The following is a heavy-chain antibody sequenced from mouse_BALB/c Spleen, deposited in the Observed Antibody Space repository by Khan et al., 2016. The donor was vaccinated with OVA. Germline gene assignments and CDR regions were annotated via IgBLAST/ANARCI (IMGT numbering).Heavy chain of an antibody. CDR3: ARSMMAN. D-gene: IGHD2-3*01. Sequence: EVQLQESGPGLVKPSQSLSLTCTVTGYSITSDSAWNWIRQFPGNKLEWLGYISYSGSTTTNPSPKSRISITRDTAKNQIFLQLHSVTIEDTATYYCARSMMANWGQGTTLTVSS. CDR2: ISYSGST. J-gene: IGHJ2*01. CDR1: GYSITSDSA. V-gene: IGHV3-2*02.